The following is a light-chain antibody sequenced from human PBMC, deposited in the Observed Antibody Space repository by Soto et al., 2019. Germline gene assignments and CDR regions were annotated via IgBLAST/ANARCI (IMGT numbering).Light chain of an antibody. V-gene: IGLV2-23*02. J-gene: IGLJ1*01. CDR2: EVT. CDR3: CSYAARDFPYA. CDR1: GSDIGGYRF. Sequence: QSVLTQPASVSGSPGQSITISCTGSGSDIGGYRFVSWHQQHPGKTPKLLIFEVTKRPSGVSDRFSGSKSGKRASLTISGLQAEDEADYYCCSYAARDFPYAFGTGTKVTVL.